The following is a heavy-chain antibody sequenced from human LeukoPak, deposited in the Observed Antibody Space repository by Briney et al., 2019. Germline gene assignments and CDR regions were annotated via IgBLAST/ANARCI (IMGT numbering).Heavy chain of an antibody. CDR1: GFTFSSYA. J-gene: IGHJ4*02. D-gene: IGHD5-24*01. Sequence: GGSLRLSCAASGFTFSSYAMSWVRQAPGKGLEWVSAISGSGGSTYYADSVKGRFTISRDNSKNTLYLQMNSLRAEDTAVYYCVRGRGRENPNYFDYWGQGTLVTVSS. CDR2: ISGSGGST. CDR3: VRGRGRENPNYFDY. V-gene: IGHV3-23*01.